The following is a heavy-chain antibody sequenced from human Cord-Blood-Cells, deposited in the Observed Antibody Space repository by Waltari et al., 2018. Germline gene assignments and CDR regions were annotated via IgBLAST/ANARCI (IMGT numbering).Heavy chain of an antibody. CDR3: AREGTYYDFWSGSYYMDV. Sequence: QVQLQESGPGLVKPSETLSLTCTVSGGPLSSHYWSWIRPPAGKGLEWIGRIYTSGSTNYNPSLKSRVTMSVDTSKNQFSLKLSSVTAADTAVYYCAREGTYYDFWSGSYYMDVWGKGTTVTVSS. CDR1: GGPLSSHY. D-gene: IGHD3-3*01. CDR2: IYTSGST. J-gene: IGHJ6*03. V-gene: IGHV4-4*07.